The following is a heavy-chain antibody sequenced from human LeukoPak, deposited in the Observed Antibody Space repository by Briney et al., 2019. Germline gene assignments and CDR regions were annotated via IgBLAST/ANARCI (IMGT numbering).Heavy chain of an antibody. CDR3: TTPLAAAATYYFDY. J-gene: IGHJ4*02. Sequence: PGGSLRLSCAASGFTFTNAWMSWVRQAPGKGLEWVGRIKSKTDGGTTDYAAPGKDRFTISRDDSKNTLYLHMNSLKTEDTAVYYCTTPLAAAATYYFDYWGQGTLVTVSS. V-gene: IGHV3-15*01. D-gene: IGHD6-13*01. CDR1: GFTFTNAW. CDR2: IKSKTDGGTT.